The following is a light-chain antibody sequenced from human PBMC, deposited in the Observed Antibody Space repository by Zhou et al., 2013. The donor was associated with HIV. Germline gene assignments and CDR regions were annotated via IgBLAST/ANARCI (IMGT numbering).Light chain of an antibody. Sequence: DIQMTQSPSSLSASVGDRVTITCRASQSSSWLAWYQQKPGKAPKLLIYKASNLESGVPSRFSGSGSGTEFTLTISSLQPDDFASYYCQQDNTYPWTFGQGTKVEIK. CDR3: QQDNTYPWT. CDR2: KAS. V-gene: IGKV1-5*03. J-gene: IGKJ1*01. CDR1: QSSSW.